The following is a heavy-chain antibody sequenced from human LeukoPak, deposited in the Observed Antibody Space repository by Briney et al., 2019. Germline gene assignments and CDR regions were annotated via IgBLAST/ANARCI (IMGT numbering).Heavy chain of an antibody. CDR3: AKPRRATGTTCFDY. Sequence: GGSLRLSCAASGFTFSSYAMSWVRQAPGKGLEWVSAISGSGGSTYYADSVKGRFTISRDNSKSTLYLQMNSLRAEDTAVYYCAKPRRATGTTCFDYWGQGTLVTVSS. CDR1: GFTFSSYA. CDR2: ISGSGGST. J-gene: IGHJ4*02. V-gene: IGHV3-23*01. D-gene: IGHD1-1*01.